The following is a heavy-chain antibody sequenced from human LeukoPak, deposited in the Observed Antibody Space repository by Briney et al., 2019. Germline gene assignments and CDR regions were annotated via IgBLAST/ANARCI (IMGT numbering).Heavy chain of an antibody. Sequence: KDGESLKISCKGSGYSFTNYWIGWVRQMPGKGLKWMGIIYPGDSDARDSPSFQGQVTISADKSISTAYLQWSSLKASDTAMYYCARRRDLYSGSYYPFDYWGQGTLVTVSS. V-gene: IGHV5-51*01. CDR1: GYSFTNYW. J-gene: IGHJ4*02. CDR2: IYPGDSDA. CDR3: ARRRDLYSGSYYPFDY. D-gene: IGHD1-26*01.